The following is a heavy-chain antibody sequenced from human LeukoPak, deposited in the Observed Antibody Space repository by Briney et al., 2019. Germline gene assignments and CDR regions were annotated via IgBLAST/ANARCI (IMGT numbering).Heavy chain of an antibody. Sequence: SETLSLTCTVSGGSISSGGYYWTWIRQHPGRGLEWVGLIYYSGSTNYNPSLKSRLTISVDTSKNQSSLKLRSMTAADTAVYYCATSNDYSHDELDYWGQGILVTVSS. V-gene: IGHV4-31*03. CDR3: ATSNDYSHDELDY. CDR2: IYYSGST. D-gene: IGHD4-11*01. CDR1: GGSISSGGYY. J-gene: IGHJ4*02.